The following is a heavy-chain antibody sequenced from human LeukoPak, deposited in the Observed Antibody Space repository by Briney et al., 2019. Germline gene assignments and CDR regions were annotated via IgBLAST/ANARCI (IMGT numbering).Heavy chain of an antibody. Sequence: SETLSLTCTVSGGSISSGSYYWSRIRQPAGKGLEWIGRIYTSGSTNYNPSLKSRVTISVDTSKNQFSLKLSSVTAADTAVYYCARGLTYYYDSSGAASEWYFDYWGQGTLVTVSS. J-gene: IGHJ4*02. CDR1: GGSISSGSYY. CDR2: IYTSGST. V-gene: IGHV4-61*02. D-gene: IGHD3-22*01. CDR3: ARGLTYYYDSSGAASEWYFDY.